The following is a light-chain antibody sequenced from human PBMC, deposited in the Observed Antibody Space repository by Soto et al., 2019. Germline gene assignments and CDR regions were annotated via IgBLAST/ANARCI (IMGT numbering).Light chain of an antibody. CDR3: QHYNSYSEA. J-gene: IGKJ1*01. CDR1: QSISSW. Sequence: DIQVTQCRATRSAWVVDGVSITWRASQSISSWLAWYQQKPWKAPKLLIYDASSLESGVPSRFSGSGSGTEFTLTISSLQPDDFATYYCQHYNSYSEAFGQGTKVDIK. V-gene: IGKV1-5*01. CDR2: DAS.